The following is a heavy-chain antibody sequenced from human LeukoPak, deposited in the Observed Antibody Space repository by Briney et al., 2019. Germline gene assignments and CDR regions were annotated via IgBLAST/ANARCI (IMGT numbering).Heavy chain of an antibody. D-gene: IGHD3-9*01. V-gene: IGHV3-23*01. J-gene: IGHJ4*02. CDR1: GFTLSNYA. CDR3: ARAKEGYFDWLSYFDY. CDR2: TSGSGDST. Sequence: PGGSLRLSCAASGFTLSNYAMSWVRQTPGKGLEWVSSTSGSGDSTYYADSVKGRFTISRDNSKNTLYLQMNSLRAEDTAVYYCARAKEGYFDWLSYFDYWGQGTLVTVSS.